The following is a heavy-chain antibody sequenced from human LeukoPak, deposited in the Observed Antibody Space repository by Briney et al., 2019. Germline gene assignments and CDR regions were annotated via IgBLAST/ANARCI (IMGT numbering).Heavy chain of an antibody. CDR2: IKQDGSEK. CDR1: GFTFSSYW. CDR3: ARDGTDILTGYYFGMDV. J-gene: IGHJ6*04. Sequence: GGSPRLSCAASGFTFSSYWMSWVRRAPGKGLEWVANIKQDGSEKYYVDSVKGRFTISRDNAKNSLYLQMNSLRAEDTAVYYCARDGTDILTGYYFGMDVWGKGTTVTVSS. V-gene: IGHV3-7*03. D-gene: IGHD3-9*01.